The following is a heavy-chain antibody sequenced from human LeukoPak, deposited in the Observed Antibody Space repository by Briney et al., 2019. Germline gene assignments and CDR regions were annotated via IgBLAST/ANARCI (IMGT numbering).Heavy chain of an antibody. D-gene: IGHD5-12*01. CDR3: ARPPGRDGYNRYDY. CDR2: INPNSGGT. V-gene: IGHV1-2*02. J-gene: IGHJ4*02. Sequence: ASVTVSCKASGYTFTVYYMHWVRQAPGQGLEWMGWINPNSGGTNYAQKFQGRVTMTSDTSISTAYMELSRLRSDDTAVYYCARPPGRDGYNRYDYWGQGTLVTVSS. CDR1: GYTFTVYY.